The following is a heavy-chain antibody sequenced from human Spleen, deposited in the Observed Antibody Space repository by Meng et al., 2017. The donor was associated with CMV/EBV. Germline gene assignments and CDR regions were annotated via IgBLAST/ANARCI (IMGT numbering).Heavy chain of an antibody. V-gene: IGHV3-23*01. Sequence: GGSLRLSCAASGSTFSSYAMSWVRQAPGKGLEWVSTISGSGGSRYYADSVKARFTISRDNSKNTLHLQMNSLRAEVTAVYYCAKEGGRAAAWDYWGQGTLVTVSS. CDR1: GSTFSSYA. D-gene: IGHD6-13*01. CDR2: ISGSGGSR. J-gene: IGHJ4*02. CDR3: AKEGGRAAAWDY.